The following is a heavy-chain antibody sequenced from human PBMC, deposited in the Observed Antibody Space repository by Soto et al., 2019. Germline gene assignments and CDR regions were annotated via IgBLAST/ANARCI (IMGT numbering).Heavy chain of an antibody. CDR2: IYYSGST. D-gene: IGHD3-3*01. J-gene: IGHJ1*01. Sequence: SETLSLTCTVSGGSISSGGYYWSWIRQHPGKGLEWIGYIYYSGSTYYNPSLKSRVTISVDTSKNQFTLKLSSVTAADTTVYYFFFEGNYHRQEWFALWGLGTLVTGSS. V-gene: IGHV4-31*03. CDR3: FFEGNYHRQEWFAL. CDR1: GGSISSGGYY.